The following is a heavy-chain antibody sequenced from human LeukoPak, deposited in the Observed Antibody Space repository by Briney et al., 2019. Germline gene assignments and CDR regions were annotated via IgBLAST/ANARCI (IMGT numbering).Heavy chain of an antibody. Sequence: SVKVSCKASGGTFSSYAISWVRQAPGQGLEWMGGIIPIFGTANYAQKFQGRVTITTDESTSTAYMELSSLRSEDTAVYYCAREVRSGSYPTDYWGQGTLVTVSS. D-gene: IGHD1-26*01. CDR1: GGTFSSYA. CDR2: IIPIFGTA. V-gene: IGHV1-69*05. CDR3: AREVRSGSYPTDY. J-gene: IGHJ4*02.